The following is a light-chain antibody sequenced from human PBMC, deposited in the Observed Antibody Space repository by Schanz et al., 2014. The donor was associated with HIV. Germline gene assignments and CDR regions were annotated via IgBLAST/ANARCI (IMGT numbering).Light chain of an antibody. J-gene: IGLJ2*01. CDR2: LNSDGSH. V-gene: IGLV4-69*02. CDR1: SGHRTYA. Sequence: QLVLTQSPSASASLGASAKLTCTLDSGHRTYAIAWHQQQPEKGPRYLMNLNSDGSHSKGDGIPDRFSGSSSGAERYLTISSLQSEDEADYYCQTWGTGIVVFGGGTKLTVL. CDR3: QTWGTGIVV.